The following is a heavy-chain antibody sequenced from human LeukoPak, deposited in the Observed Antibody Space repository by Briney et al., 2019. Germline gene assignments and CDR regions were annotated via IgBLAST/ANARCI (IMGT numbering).Heavy chain of an antibody. V-gene: IGHV3-23*01. D-gene: IGHD3-22*01. CDR3: AKGMEYYYDSSGYYYGFEYFDY. CDR2: ISGSGGST. Sequence: GGSLRLSCAASGFTYSNYAMSWVRQAPGKGLEWVSAISGSGGSTYYADSVKGRFTISRDNSKNTLYLQMNSLRAEDTAVYYCAKGMEYYYDSSGYYYGFEYFDYWGQGTLVTVSS. CDR1: GFTYSNYA. J-gene: IGHJ4*02.